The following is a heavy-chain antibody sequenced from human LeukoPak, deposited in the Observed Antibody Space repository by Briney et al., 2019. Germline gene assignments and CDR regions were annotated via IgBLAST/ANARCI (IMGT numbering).Heavy chain of an antibody. CDR3: ARADGTGGPYDY. CDR2: MNPNSGNT. Sequence: ASVKVSCKASGFTFTSYDINWVRQAPGQGLEWMGWMNPNSGNTRYAQKVQGRITMTRDTSISTAYMELSSLRSEDTAVYYCARADGTGGPYDYWGQGTLVTVSS. CDR1: GFTFTSYD. D-gene: IGHD3/OR15-3a*01. J-gene: IGHJ4*02. V-gene: IGHV1-8*01.